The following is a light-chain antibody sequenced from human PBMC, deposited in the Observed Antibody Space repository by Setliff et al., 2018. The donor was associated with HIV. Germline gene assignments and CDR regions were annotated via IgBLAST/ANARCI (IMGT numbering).Light chain of an antibody. V-gene: IGLV2-11*01. CDR2: DVD. CDR3: CSYTGRFWV. CDR1: SIDVGLYNY. Sequence: QSVLTQPRSVSGSPGQSVTISCTGTSIDVGLYNYVSWYQQHPGKAPKVMIYDVDKRPSGVPDRFSGSKSGNTASLTISGLQAEDESHYYCCSYTGRFWVFGGGTKVTVL. J-gene: IGLJ3*02.